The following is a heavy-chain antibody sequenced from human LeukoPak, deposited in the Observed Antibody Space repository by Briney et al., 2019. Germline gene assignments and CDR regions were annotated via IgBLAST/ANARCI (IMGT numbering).Heavy chain of an antibody. J-gene: IGHJ6*03. CDR1: GGSISSYY. CDR2: IYTSGST. V-gene: IGHV4-4*07. D-gene: IGHD6-13*01. CDR3: ARTSSSWYYYYMDV. Sequence: SETLSLTFTVPGGSISSYYCSWIRQPAGKGLEWIGRIYTSGSTNYNPSLKSRVTMSVDTSKNQFSLKLSSVTAADTAVYYCARTSSSWYYYYMDVWGKGTTVTVSS.